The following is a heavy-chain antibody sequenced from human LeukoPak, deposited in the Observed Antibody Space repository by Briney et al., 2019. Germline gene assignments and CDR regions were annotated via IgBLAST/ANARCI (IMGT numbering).Heavy chain of an antibody. J-gene: IGHJ5*02. CDR3: ARAARDPYSSSRRWFDP. CDR2: IYYSGST. Sequence: SETLTLTCTVSGGSISSYYWSWIRQPPGKGLEWIGYIYYSGSTNYNPSLKSRVTISVDTSKNQFSLKLSSVTAADTAVYYCARAARDPYSSSRRWFDPWAREPWSPSPQ. CDR1: GGSISSYY. V-gene: IGHV4-59*01. D-gene: IGHD6-13*01.